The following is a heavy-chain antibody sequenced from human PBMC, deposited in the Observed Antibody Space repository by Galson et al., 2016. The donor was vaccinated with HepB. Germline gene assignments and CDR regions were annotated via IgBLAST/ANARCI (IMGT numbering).Heavy chain of an antibody. J-gene: IGHJ5*02. V-gene: IGHV4-59*12. CDR3: VRDSSWSSGWQDWFDP. Sequence: LSLTCSVSGGSLGSYYWTWVRQPPGKGLEWIGNIHHSGDTNFNPSLESRVTLIVDTSKNQFSLSLTSVTAADTAFYYCVRDSSWSSGWQDWFDPWGQGILVTVSS. CDR1: GGSLGSYY. D-gene: IGHD6-19*01. CDR2: IHHSGDT.